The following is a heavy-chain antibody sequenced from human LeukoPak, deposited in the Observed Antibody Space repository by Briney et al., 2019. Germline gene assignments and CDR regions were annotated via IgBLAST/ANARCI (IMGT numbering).Heavy chain of an antibody. D-gene: IGHD2-21*02. CDR3: TTSAVVTGLY. Sequence: SGGSLRLSCAASGFTFINAWMSWVRQAPGRGLEWVGRIKSKTDGGTTDYAAPVKGRFTISGDDSKNTLYLQMNSLKTEDTAIYYCTTSAVVTGLYWGQGTQVTVSS. CDR1: GFTFINAW. J-gene: IGHJ4*02. V-gene: IGHV3-15*01. CDR2: IKSKTDGGTT.